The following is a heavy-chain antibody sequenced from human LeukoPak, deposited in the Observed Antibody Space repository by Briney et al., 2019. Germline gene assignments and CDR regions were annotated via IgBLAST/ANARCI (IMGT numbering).Heavy chain of an antibody. Sequence: QPGGSLRLSCAASGFTFSSYEMNWVRQAPGKGLEWVAVIWYDGSNKYYADSVKGRFTISRDNSKNTLYLQMNSLRAEDTAVYYCARDQGDDFWSDSEDEDAFDIWGQGTMVTVSS. CDR2: IWYDGSNK. V-gene: IGHV3-33*08. CDR3: ARDQGDDFWSDSEDEDAFDI. D-gene: IGHD3-3*01. J-gene: IGHJ3*02. CDR1: GFTFSSYE.